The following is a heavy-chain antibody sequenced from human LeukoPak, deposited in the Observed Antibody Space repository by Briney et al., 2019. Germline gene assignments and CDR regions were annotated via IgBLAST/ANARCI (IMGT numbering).Heavy chain of an antibody. J-gene: IGHJ4*02. D-gene: IGHD2-2*01. Sequence: GGSLRLPCAASGFTFSSYAMSWVRQAPGKGLEWVSAISGSGGSTYYADSVKGRFTISRDNSKNTLYLQMNSLRAEDTAIYYCAKVDIVVVPAARGFDYWGQGTPVTVSS. CDR1: GFTFSSYA. CDR2: ISGSGGST. CDR3: AKVDIVVVPAARGFDY. V-gene: IGHV3-23*01.